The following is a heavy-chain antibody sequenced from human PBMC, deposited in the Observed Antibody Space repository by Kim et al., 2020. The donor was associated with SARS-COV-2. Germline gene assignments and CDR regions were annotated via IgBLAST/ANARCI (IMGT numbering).Heavy chain of an antibody. V-gene: IGHV3-23*03. J-gene: IGHJ4*02. D-gene: IGHD3-22*01. CDR2: IYSGGSST. CDR3: AKDPYYYDSSGYWEPGI. Sequence: GGSLRLSCAASGFTFSSYAMSWVRQAPGKGLEWVSVIYSGGSSTYYADSVKGRFTISRDNSKNTLYLQMNSLRAEDTAVYYCAKDPYYYDSSGYWEPGIWGQGTLVTVSS. CDR1: GFTFSSYA.